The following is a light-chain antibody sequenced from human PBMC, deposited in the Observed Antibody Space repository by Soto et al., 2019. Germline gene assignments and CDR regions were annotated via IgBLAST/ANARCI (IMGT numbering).Light chain of an antibody. Sequence: QSVLTQPPSASGSPGQSVTISCTGTSSDVGAYNYVSWYQQHPGKAPKLMIYDVSKRPSGVPDRFSGSKSGNTASLTVSGLQAEDEADFYCISYAGSSIWVFGGGPQLTVL. CDR3: ISYAGSSIWV. V-gene: IGLV2-8*01. CDR1: SSDVGAYNY. J-gene: IGLJ3*02. CDR2: DVS.